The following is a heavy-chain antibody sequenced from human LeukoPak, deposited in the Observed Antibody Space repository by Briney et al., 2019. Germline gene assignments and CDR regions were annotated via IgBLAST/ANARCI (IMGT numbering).Heavy chain of an antibody. D-gene: IGHD3-10*01. J-gene: IGHJ4*02. CDR3: ARLMVRGVIIQGFDY. V-gene: IGHV1-3*01. CDR2: INAGNGNT. Sequence: ASVKVSCKASGYTFTSYAMHWARQAPGQRLKWMGWINAGNGNTKYSQKFQDRVTITRDTSASTAYMELSSLRSEDTAVYYCARLMVRGVIIQGFDYWGQGTLVTVSS. CDR1: GYTFTSYA.